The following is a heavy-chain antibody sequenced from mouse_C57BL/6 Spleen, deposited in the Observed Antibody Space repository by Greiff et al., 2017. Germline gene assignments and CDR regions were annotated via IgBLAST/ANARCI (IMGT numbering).Heavy chain of an antibody. D-gene: IGHD2-2*01. V-gene: IGHV1-82*01. CDR1: GYAFSSSW. Sequence: VQLQQSGPELVKPGASVKISCKASGYAFSSSWMNWVKQRPGKGLEWIGRIYPGDGDTNYNGKFKGKATLTADKSSSTAYMQLSSLTSEDSAVYFCARDYGYDDPSWGQGTTLTVSS. J-gene: IGHJ2*01. CDR2: IYPGDGDT. CDR3: ARDYGYDDPS.